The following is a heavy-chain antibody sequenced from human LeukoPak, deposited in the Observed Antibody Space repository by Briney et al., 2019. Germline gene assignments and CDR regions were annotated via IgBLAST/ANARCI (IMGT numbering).Heavy chain of an antibody. J-gene: IGHJ6*03. Sequence: KPSETLSLTCTVSGGSISSSSNYWGWIRQPPGKGLEWIGTIYYSGSTYYNPSLQSRVTISVDTSKNQFSLKLSSVTAAGTAVYYCAKDFSSASWTYFYYYMDVWGKGTTVTVSS. D-gene: IGHD2-2*01. CDR3: AKDFSSASWTYFYYYMDV. V-gene: IGHV4-39*07. CDR1: GGSISSSSNY. CDR2: IYYSGST.